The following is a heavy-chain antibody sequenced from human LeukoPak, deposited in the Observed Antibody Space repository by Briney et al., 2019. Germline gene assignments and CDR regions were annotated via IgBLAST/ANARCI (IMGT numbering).Heavy chain of an antibody. CDR1: GGSISSSSYY. CDR3: ARHGGYSSGWSDGPWLVGHSRPKVRLWYFDL. J-gene: IGHJ2*01. CDR2: IYYSWST. V-gene: IGHV4-39*01. D-gene: IGHD6-19*01. Sequence: SETLSLTCTVSGGSISSSSYYWGWIRQPPGKGLEWIGSIYYSWSTYYNPSLKIRVTISGDTSKNQFSLKLSSVTAADTAVYYCARHGGYSSGWSDGPWLVGHSRPKVRLWYFDLWGRGTLVTVSS.